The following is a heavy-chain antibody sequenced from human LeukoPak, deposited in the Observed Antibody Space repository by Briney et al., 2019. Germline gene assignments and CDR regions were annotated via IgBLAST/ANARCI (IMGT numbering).Heavy chain of an antibody. Sequence: GGSLRLSCAASGFTVSINYMSWVRQAPGKGLEWVSVIYSGGSTYYADSVKGRFTISRDNSKNTLYLQMNSLRAEDTAVYYCAREGIWFGEHLIDYWGQGTLVTASS. V-gene: IGHV3-53*01. J-gene: IGHJ4*02. CDR2: IYSGGST. CDR1: GFTVSINY. D-gene: IGHD3-10*01. CDR3: AREGIWFGEHLIDY.